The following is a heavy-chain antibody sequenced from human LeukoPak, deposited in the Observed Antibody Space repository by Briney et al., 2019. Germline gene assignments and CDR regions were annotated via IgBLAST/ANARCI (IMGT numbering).Heavy chain of an antibody. CDR1: GFTFSSYS. CDR2: ISSRGGST. Sequence: GGSLRLFCAASGFTFSSYSMNWVRRATGEGLEWVSGISSRGGSTLYADSVKGRFTISRDNSKNMLYLQMNSLSAEDTAIYFCAKGSGNGYGSGPFDYWGQGTLVTVSS. V-gene: IGHV3-23*01. J-gene: IGHJ4*02. D-gene: IGHD3-10*01. CDR3: AKGSGNGYGSGPFDY.